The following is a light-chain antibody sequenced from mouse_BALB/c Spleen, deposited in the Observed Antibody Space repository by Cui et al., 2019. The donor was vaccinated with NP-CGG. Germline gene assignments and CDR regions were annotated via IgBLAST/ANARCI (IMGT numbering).Light chain of an antibody. CDR1: TGSVTTSNY. V-gene: IGLV1*01. CDR2: CTN. CDR3: ALWYSNHWV. Sequence: QAVVTQESALTTSPGETVTLTCRSSTGSVTTSNYANWVQENPDRFFTGLISCTNKRVPGVPAKFSGSLIGDKAALTITGAQTEDESIYFCALWYSNHWVFGGGTKLTVL. J-gene: IGLJ1*01.